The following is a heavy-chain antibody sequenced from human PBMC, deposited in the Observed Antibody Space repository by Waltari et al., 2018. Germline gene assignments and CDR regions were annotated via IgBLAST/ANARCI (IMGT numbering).Heavy chain of an antibody. CDR2: ISWDSNSI. D-gene: IGHD3-16*01. J-gene: IGHJ6*02. Sequence: EVQLVESGGGLVQPGRSLRLSCVPSGLTFDDYAMHWVRQAPGKGLEWVSGISWDSNSIGYVDSVKGRFTISRDNAKKSLYLEMNSLRVEDTALYYCVKDMSFRFGTPSVYYGMDVWGQGTTVTVSS. CDR3: VKDMSFRFGTPSVYYGMDV. V-gene: IGHV3-9*01. CDR1: GLTFDDYA.